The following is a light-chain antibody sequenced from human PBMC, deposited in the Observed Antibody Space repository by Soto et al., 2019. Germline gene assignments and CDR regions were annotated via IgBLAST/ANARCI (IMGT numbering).Light chain of an antibody. Sequence: DIQMTQSPSSLSASVGDSLTITFRASQYISTYLNWYQQKPGKAPKLLIYAASSLQSGVPSRFSGSGSGTDFTLTISSLQPEDFATYYCQQSYSTPITFGQGTRLEI. CDR3: QQSYSTPIT. J-gene: IGKJ5*01. V-gene: IGKV1-39*01. CDR2: AAS. CDR1: QYISTY.